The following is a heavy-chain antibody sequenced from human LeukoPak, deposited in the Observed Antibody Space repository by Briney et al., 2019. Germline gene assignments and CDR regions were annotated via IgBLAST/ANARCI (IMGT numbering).Heavy chain of an antibody. V-gene: IGHV3-23*01. CDR3: AKLGSNQQLVPDY. CDR2: ISGSGGST. J-gene: IGHJ4*02. Sequence: PGGSLRLSCAASGFTFRSYAMSWVRQAPGKGLEWVSAISGSGGSTYYADSVKGRLTISRDNSKNTLYLQMNSLRAEDTAVYYCAKLGSNQQLVPDYWGQGTLVTVSS. CDR1: GFTFRSYA. D-gene: IGHD6-13*01.